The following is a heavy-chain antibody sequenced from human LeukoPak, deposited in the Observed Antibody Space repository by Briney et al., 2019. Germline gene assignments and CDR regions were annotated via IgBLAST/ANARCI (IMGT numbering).Heavy chain of an antibody. D-gene: IGHD2-2*01. CDR2: INPNSGGT. CDR3: AREEAYCSSPSCHLDY. Sequence: ASVKVSCKASGYTFTGYYMHRVRQAPGQGLEWMGWINPNSGGTNYAQKFQGRVTMTRDTSISTAYMELSRLRSDDTAVYYCAREEAYCSSPSCHLDYWGQGTLVTVSS. CDR1: GYTFTGYY. J-gene: IGHJ4*02. V-gene: IGHV1-2*02.